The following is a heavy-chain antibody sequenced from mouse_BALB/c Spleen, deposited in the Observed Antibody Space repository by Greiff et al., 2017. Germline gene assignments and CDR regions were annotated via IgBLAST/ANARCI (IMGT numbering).Heavy chain of an antibody. CDR2: ISSGGSYT. CDR3: ARNRYDVFDY. D-gene: IGHD2-14*01. CDR1: GFTFSSYA. V-gene: IGHV5-9-4*01. Sequence: EVKVVESGGGLVKPGGSLKLSCAASGFTFSSYAMSWVRQSPEKRLEWVAEISSGGSYTYYPDTVTGRFTISRDNAKNTLYLEMSSLRSEDTAMYYCARNRYDVFDYWAKAPLSQSPQ. J-gene: IGHJ2*01.